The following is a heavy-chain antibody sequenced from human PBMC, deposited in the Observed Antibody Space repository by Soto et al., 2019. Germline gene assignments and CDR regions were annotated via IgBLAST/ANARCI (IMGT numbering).Heavy chain of an antibody. CDR3: AKEDSYGRGYFDY. V-gene: IGHV3-30*18. CDR1: GFTFSSYG. D-gene: IGHD5-18*01. Sequence: GGSLRLSCAASGFTFSSYGMHWVRQAPGKGLEWVAVISYDGSNKYYADSVKGRFTISRDNSKNTLYLQMNSLRAEDTAVYYCAKEDSYGRGYFDYWGQGTLVTVSS. J-gene: IGHJ4*02. CDR2: ISYDGSNK.